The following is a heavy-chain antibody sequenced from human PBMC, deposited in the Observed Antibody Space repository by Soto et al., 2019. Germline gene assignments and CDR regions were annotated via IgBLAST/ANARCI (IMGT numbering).Heavy chain of an antibody. CDR1: GYTFTGYY. J-gene: IGHJ6*02. CDR3: ARFGLYSGSYRYYYYYGMDV. D-gene: IGHD1-26*01. CDR2: INPNSGGT. Sequence: ASVKVSCKASGYTFTGYYMHWVRQAPGQGLEWMGWINPNSGGTNYAQKFQGRVTMTRDTSISTAYMELSRLRSDDTAVYYCARFGLYSGSYRYYYYYGMDVWGQGTTVTVSS. V-gene: IGHV1-2*02.